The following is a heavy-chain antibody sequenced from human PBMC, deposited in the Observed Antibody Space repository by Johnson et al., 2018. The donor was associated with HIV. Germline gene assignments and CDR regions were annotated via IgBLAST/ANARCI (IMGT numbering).Heavy chain of an antibody. J-gene: IGHJ3*02. CDR2: VSYDGTNE. D-gene: IGHD2-2*01. CDR1: GFTFRSYG. Sequence: QVQLVESGGGVVQPGRSLRLSCVASGFTFRSYGMHWVRQAPGKGLEWVAFVSYDGTNEFYADSVKGRFTVSRDSSKNTLFLQMNSLRAEDTAVYYCARGTLAAFDIWGQGTMVTVSS. CDR3: ARGTLAAFDI. V-gene: IGHV3-30*03.